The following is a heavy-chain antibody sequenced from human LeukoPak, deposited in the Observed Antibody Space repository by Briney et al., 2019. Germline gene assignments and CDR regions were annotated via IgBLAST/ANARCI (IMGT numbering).Heavy chain of an antibody. CDR1: GFTFNRNW. J-gene: IGHJ1*01. CDR3: ARAPGDPRQKYFQH. CDR2: IKHDGSAI. D-gene: IGHD2-21*02. Sequence: PGGSLRLSCEASGFTFNRNWISWVRQTPGKALEWVANIKHDGSAIFYADSVKGRFTLSRDNAKNSVHLQMNSLRVEDTAVYYCARAPGDPRQKYFQHWGQGTLVTVSS. V-gene: IGHV3-7*01.